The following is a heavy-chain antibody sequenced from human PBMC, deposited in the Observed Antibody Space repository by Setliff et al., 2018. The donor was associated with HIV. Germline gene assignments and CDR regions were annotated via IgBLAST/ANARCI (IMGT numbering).Heavy chain of an antibody. Sequence: SETLSLTCSVSGDSLGSHYWSWVRQPPGKGLEWIGSVDYSGTPNYSPSLKSRVTISLDTSKNEISLKVTSVTAADTAMYYCASFFVTTVTNQDYWGQGTPVTVSS. CDR3: ASFFVTTVTNQDY. CDR1: GDSLGSHY. CDR2: VDYSGTP. V-gene: IGHV4-59*03. D-gene: IGHD4-17*01. J-gene: IGHJ4*02.